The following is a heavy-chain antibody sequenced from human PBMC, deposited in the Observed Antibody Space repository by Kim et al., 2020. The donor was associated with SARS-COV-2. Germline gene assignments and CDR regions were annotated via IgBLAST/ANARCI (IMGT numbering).Heavy chain of an antibody. CDR2: ISANGGST. CDR1: GFTFSSYS. Sequence: GGSLRLSCAASGFTFSSYSMSWVRQAPRKGPEWVSVISANGGSTYYADSVKGRFTISRDNSKNTLYLQMNSLRAEDTAVYYCAKSMIRGIIISDYWGQGTLVTVSS. D-gene: IGHD3-10*01. CDR3: AKSMIRGIIISDY. V-gene: IGHV3-23*01. J-gene: IGHJ4*02.